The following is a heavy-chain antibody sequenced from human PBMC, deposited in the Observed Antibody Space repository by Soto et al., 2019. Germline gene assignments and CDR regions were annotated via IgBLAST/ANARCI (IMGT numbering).Heavy chain of an antibody. J-gene: IGHJ6*02. V-gene: IGHV3-74*01. D-gene: IGHD3-22*01. Sequence: EGQLVESGGGLVQPGGSLRLSCAASGFTFSSRWMYWVRHAPGKGLVWVSRINTDGSYANSEDSVKGRFTISRDTARNTIYLQMNSLRADDTAVYYCAREWFYGLDVWGQGTTVTVS. CDR1: GFTFSSRW. CDR2: INTDGSYA. CDR3: AREWFYGLDV.